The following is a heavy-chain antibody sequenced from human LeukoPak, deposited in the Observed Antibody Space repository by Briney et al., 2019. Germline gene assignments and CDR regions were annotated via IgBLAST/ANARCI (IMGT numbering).Heavy chain of an antibody. CDR1: GYTFTSYY. Sequence: ASVKVSCKASGYTFTSYYMHWVRQAPGQGLEWMGIINPSGGSTRYAQKFQGRVTMTRDTSTSTVYMELSSLRSDDTAVYYCAREPVSSGSYYYFDYWGQGTLVTVSS. D-gene: IGHD1-26*01. CDR3: AREPVSSGSYYYFDY. J-gene: IGHJ4*02. CDR2: INPSGGST. V-gene: IGHV1-46*01.